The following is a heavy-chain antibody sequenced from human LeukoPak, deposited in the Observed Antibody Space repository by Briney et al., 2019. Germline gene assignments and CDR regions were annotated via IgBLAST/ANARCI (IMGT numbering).Heavy chain of an antibody. CDR2: IYHSGST. J-gene: IGHJ3*02. CDR3: ARDLISMRFPEPCDAFDI. D-gene: IGHD2/OR15-2a*01. Sequence: PSETLSLTCTVSGYSISSGYYWGWVRQPPGKGLEWIGSIYHSGSTYYNPSLKSRVTISADTPTTQLSLKLSSLTAADTAVYYCARDLISMRFPEPCDAFDIWREGTMVTVSS. CDR1: GYSISSGYY. V-gene: IGHV4-38-2*02.